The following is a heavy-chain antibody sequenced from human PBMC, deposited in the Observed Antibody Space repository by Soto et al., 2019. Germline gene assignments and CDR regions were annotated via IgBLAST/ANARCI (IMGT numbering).Heavy chain of an antibody. CDR2: IWYDGSNK. V-gene: IGHV3-33*01. D-gene: IGHD6-13*01. Sequence: QVQLVESGGGVVQPGRSLRLSCAASGFTFSSYGMHWVRQAPGKGLEWVAVIWYDGSNKYYADSVKGQFTISRDNSKNTLYLQMNGLRAEDTAVYYCARDLAAAGGSVGYWGQGTLVTVSS. CDR3: ARDLAAAGGSVGY. J-gene: IGHJ4*02. CDR1: GFTFSSYG.